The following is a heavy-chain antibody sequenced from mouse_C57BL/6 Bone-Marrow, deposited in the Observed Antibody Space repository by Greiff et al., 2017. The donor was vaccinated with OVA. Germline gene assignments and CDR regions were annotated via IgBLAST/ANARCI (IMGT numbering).Heavy chain of an antibody. D-gene: IGHD3-1*01. CDR1: GYTFTDYY. CDR3: ARSGDY. CDR2: INPNNGGT. V-gene: IGHV1-26*01. J-gene: IGHJ3*01. Sequence: VQLQQSGPELVKPGASVKISCKASGYTFTDYYMNWVKQSHGKSLEWIGDINPNNGGTSYNQKFKGKATLTVDTSSSTAYMELRSLTSEDSAVYCCARSGDYWGQGTLVTVSA.